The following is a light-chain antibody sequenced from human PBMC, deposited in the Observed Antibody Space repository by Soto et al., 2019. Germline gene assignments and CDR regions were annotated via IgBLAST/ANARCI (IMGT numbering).Light chain of an antibody. CDR2: AAS. Sequence: AIRMTQSPSSFSASTGDRVPITCRASQGISSYLAWYQQKPGKPPKLLIYAASTLQSGVPSRFSGSGSGTDFTLTISCLQSEDFATYYCQQYYSYPFTFGPGTKVDIK. CDR3: QQYYSYPFT. J-gene: IGKJ3*01. CDR1: QGISSY. V-gene: IGKV1-8*01.